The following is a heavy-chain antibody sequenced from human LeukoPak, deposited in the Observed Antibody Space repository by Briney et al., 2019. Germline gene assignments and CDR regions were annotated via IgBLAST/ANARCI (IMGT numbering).Heavy chain of an antibody. CDR2: INHSGST. CDR3: ARDGGQQQLTPYNWFDP. J-gene: IGHJ5*02. D-gene: IGHD6-13*01. Sequence: SETLSLTCAVYGGSFSGYYWSWIRQPPGKGLEWIGEINHSGSTNYNPSLKSRVTISVDTSKNQFSLKLSSVTAADTAVYYCARDGGQQQLTPYNWFDPWGQGTLVTVSS. V-gene: IGHV4-34*01. CDR1: GGSFSGYY.